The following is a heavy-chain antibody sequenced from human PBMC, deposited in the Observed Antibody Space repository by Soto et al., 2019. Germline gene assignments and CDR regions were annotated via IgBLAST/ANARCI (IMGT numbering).Heavy chain of an antibody. D-gene: IGHD5-12*01. CDR1: GYSFSNNW. Sequence: GESLKISWKGSGYSFSNNWIGWVRQMPGKGLEWMVIIYTGDSDTRYTPSFQGQVTFSADRSISTAYLQWTSPKASDTAIYYCARLSGYASAYYYGIDXWGQGTTVTLS. CDR3: ARLSGYASAYYYGIDX. CDR2: IYTGDSDT. J-gene: IGHJ6*02. V-gene: IGHV5-51*01.